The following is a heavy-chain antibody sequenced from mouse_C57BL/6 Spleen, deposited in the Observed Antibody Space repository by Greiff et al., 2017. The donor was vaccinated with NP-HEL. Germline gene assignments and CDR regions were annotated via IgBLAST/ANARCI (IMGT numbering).Heavy chain of an antibody. V-gene: IGHV5-17*01. CDR2: ISSGSSTI. CDR1: GFTFSDSG. J-gene: IGHJ4*01. CDR3: ARPSTVVALYAMDY. D-gene: IGHD1-1*01. Sequence: EVKLMESGGGLVKPGGSLKLSCAASGFTFSDSGMHWVRQAPEKGLEWVAYISSGSSTISYAETVKGRFTFSKDNAKNTLFLQMTSLRSEDTAMYYCARPSTVVALYAMDYWGQGTSVTVSS.